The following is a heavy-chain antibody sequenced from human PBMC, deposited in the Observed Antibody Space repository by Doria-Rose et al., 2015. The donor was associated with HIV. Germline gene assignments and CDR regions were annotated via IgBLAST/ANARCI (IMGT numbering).Heavy chain of an antibody. V-gene: IGHV4-59*01. CDR2: VFYSGST. CDR1: GGSISSYY. CDR3: ARSNNWNFNWFDP. Sequence: QVQLQESGPGLVKPSETLSLTCTVSGGSISSYYWRWFRQPPGKGLEWIGCVFYSGSTNYNPSLKRRVTISLDTSKNQFSLNLNSVTAADTAVYYCARSNNWNFNWFDPWGQGTLVTVSS. D-gene: IGHD1-7*01. J-gene: IGHJ5*02.